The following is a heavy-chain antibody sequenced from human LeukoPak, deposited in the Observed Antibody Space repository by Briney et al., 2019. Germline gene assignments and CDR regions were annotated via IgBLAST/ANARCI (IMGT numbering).Heavy chain of an antibody. CDR2: ISWNSGSV. J-gene: IGHJ3*02. CDR1: GFTFDDYA. D-gene: IGHD1/OR15-1a*01. V-gene: IGHV3-9*03. Sequence: GGSLRLSCAASGFTFDDYAMHWVRQAPGKGLEWVSGISWNSGSVGYADSVKGRFTISRDNARNSLYLQMNSLRAEDMALYYCAKAYSPRGRTNAFDIWGQGTMVTVS. CDR3: AKAYSPRGRTNAFDI.